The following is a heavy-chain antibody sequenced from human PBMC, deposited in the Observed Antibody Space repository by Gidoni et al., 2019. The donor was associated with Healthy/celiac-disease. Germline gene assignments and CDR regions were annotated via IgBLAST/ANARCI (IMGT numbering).Heavy chain of an antibody. V-gene: IGHV3-48*03. CDR1: GFTFSSYE. D-gene: IGHD4-17*01. CDR2: ISSSGSTI. Sequence: EVQLVESGGGLVQPGGSLRLSCAASGFTFSSYEMNWVRQAPGKGLEWVSYISSSGSTIYYADSVKGRFTISRDNAKNSLYLQMNSLRAEDTAVYYCTVTTYYFDYWGQGTLVTVSS. CDR3: TVTTYYFDY. J-gene: IGHJ4*02.